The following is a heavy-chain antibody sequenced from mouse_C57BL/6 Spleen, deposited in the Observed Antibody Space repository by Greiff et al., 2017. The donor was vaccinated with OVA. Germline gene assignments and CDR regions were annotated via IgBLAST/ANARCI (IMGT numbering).Heavy chain of an antibody. CDR3: ARWDYGTASDFAY. Sequence: VQLQESGAELARPGASVKLSCKASGYTFTSYGISWVKQRTGQGLEWIGEIYPRSGNTYYNEKFKGKATLTADQSSSTAYMELRSLTSEDSAVYFCARWDYGTASDFAYWGQGTLVTVSA. J-gene: IGHJ3*01. CDR2: IYPRSGNT. D-gene: IGHD1-1*01. CDR1: GYTFTSYG. V-gene: IGHV1-81*01.